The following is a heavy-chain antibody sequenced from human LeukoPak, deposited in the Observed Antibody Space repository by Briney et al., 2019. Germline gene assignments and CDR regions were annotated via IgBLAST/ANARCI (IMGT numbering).Heavy chain of an antibody. J-gene: IGHJ4*02. V-gene: IGHV6-1*01. Sequence: SQTLSLTCAISGDSVSSNGAAWNWIRQSPSRGLEWLGWTYYRSKWYDGYAISIKGRMTINPDTSKNQFSLQINSVTPEDTAVYFCARGSGVGAKYYFDFWGQGILVTVSS. CDR3: ARGSGVGAKYYFDF. CDR2: TYYRSKWYD. D-gene: IGHD1-26*01. CDR1: GDSVSSNGAA.